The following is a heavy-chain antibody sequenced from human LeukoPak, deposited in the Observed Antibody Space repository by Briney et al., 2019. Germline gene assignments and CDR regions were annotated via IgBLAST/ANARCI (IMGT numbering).Heavy chain of an antibody. V-gene: IGHV4-61*02. D-gene: IGHD4-17*01. CDR1: GGSISSGSYY. CDR3: AASDYGDYTGTFYYYYMDV. J-gene: IGHJ6*03. Sequence: SETLSLTCTVSGGSISSGSYYWSWIRQPAGKGLEWIGRIYTSGSNNYNPSLKSRVTISVDTSKNQFSLKLSSVTAADTAVYYCAASDYGDYTGTFYYYYMDVWGKGTTVTISS. CDR2: IYTSGSN.